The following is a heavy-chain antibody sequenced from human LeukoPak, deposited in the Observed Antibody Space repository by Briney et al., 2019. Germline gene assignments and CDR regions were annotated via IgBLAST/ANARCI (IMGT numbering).Heavy chain of an antibody. J-gene: IGHJ3*02. CDR2: ISISGPT. CDR3: ARHQLDIRGWYIDAFDI. Sequence: PGGSLRLSCTASGFLFSDYYMSWVRQAPGQGLEWLSYISISGPTYADSVKGRFTISRDNAKNSLYLQMNSLRVDDTAVYYCARHQLDIRGWYIDAFDIWGQGTMVTVSS. D-gene: IGHD6-19*01. CDR1: GFLFSDYY. V-gene: IGHV3-11*01.